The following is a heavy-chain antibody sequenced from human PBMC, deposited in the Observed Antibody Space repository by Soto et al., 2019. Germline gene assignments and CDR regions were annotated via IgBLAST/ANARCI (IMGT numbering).Heavy chain of an antibody. CDR2: ISGSGGST. Sequence: GGSLRLSCAASGFTFSSYAKSWVRQAPGKGLEWVSAISGSGGSTYYADSVKGRFTISRDNSKNTLYLQMNSLRAEDTSADHSAKNQGVELVPLATVDWFDPWGQGSGFTVSS. V-gene: IGHV3-23*01. CDR1: GFTFSSYA. CDR3: AKNQGVELVPLATVDWFDP. J-gene: IGHJ5*02. D-gene: IGHD1-26*01.